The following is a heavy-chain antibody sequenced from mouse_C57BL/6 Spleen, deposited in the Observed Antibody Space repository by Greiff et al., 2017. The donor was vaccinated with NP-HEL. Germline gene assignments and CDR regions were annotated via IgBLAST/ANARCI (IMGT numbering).Heavy chain of an antibody. CDR3: TTRSWFAD. Sequence: VQLQQSGAELVRPGASVKLSCTASGFNSKDDYMHGVKQRPEQGLEWIGWIDPENGEKEDGSKFQGKATITADTSSNTAYLQLSSLTSEDTAVYYCTTRSWFADWGQGTLVTVSA. V-gene: IGHV14-4*01. CDR1: GFNSKDDY. CDR2: IDPENGEK. J-gene: IGHJ3*01.